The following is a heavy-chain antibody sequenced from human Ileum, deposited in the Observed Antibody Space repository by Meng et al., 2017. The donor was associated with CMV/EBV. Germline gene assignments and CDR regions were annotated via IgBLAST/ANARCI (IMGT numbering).Heavy chain of an antibody. CDR1: GYSFMSYD. CDR2: MNPNTGNR. Sequence: ASVKVSCKASGYSFMSYDINWVRQAAGHGLEWMGWMNPNTGNRGYGQKFQDRVTMTRDTSTSTAYMELTSLTSEDTAMYYCARGLARSLYYYYYGMDVWGQGTTVTVSS. D-gene: IGHD3-3*02. CDR3: ARGLARSLYYYYYGMDV. V-gene: IGHV1-8*01. J-gene: IGHJ6*02.